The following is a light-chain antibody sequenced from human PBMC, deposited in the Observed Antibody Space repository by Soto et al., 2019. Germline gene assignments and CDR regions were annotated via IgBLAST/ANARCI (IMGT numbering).Light chain of an antibody. Sequence: DIVLTQSPDSLAVSLGERATINCKSSQNVLYSSNNKNYLSWYQQKPGQPPKLLIYWASTRESGVPDRFSGSGSGTDFTLTISSLQAEDVAVYYCEQYYSNPLTFGQGTKVDIK. V-gene: IGKV4-1*01. CDR1: QNVLYSSNNKNY. CDR3: EQYYSNPLT. CDR2: WAS. J-gene: IGKJ1*01.